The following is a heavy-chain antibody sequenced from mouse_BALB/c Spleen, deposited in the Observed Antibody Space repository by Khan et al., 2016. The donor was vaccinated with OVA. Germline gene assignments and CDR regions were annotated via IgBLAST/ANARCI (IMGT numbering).Heavy chain of an antibody. CDR3: GREGGNYGYYAMDY. CDR2: ISYSGST. J-gene: IGHJ4*01. D-gene: IGHD2-1*01. V-gene: IGHV3-2*02. Sequence: EVQLQESGPGLVKPSQSLSLTCTVSGYSITSDYAWNWIRQFPGNKLEWMGYISYSGSTSYNPSLKSRISITRDTSKNQFFLQLNSVTTEDTATYYCGREGGNYGYYAMDYWGQGTSVTVSS. CDR1: GYSITSDYA.